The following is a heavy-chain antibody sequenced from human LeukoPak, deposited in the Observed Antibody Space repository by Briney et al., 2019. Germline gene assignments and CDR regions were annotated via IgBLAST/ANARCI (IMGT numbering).Heavy chain of an antibody. V-gene: IGHV3-7*01. CDR1: GFTFRNYW. CDR3: ARENYFDY. CDR2: IKQGGSET. Sequence: PGGSLRLSCAASGFTFRNYWMGWVRQAPGKGLEWVDNIKQGGSETYYVDSVKGRFTISRDNAKNSLYLQMNSLRAEDTAVYYCARENYFDYWGQGTLVTVSS. J-gene: IGHJ4*02.